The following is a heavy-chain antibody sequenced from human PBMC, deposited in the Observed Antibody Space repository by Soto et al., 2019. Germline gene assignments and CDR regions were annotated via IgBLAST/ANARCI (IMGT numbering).Heavy chain of an antibody. D-gene: IGHD6-13*01. CDR3: AAGYTTGPDAFDI. CDR1: GYNFANYW. V-gene: IGHV5-51*01. CDR2: IFPGDSDT. J-gene: IGHJ3*02. Sequence: PGESLKISCKGSGYNFANYWIGWVRQIPGKGLEGMGMIFPGDSDTKNSPSLQGQITMSVDKSDCSAYLQWRSLKASDTAMYYCAAGYTTGPDAFDIWGQGTMVTVSS.